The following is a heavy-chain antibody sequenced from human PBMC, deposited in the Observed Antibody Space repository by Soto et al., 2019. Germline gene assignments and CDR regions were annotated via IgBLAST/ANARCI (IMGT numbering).Heavy chain of an antibody. D-gene: IGHD2-2*01. CDR3: AKASGSSTPAPGSY. V-gene: IGHV3-23*01. CDR2: ISGSGGST. CDR1: GFTFSSYA. J-gene: IGHJ4*02. Sequence: DVQLLESGGGLVQPGGSLRLSCAASGFTFSSYAMSWVRQTPGEGLEWVSAISGSGGSTYYADSVKGRFTISRDNSKNTLYLQMNILRAEDTAVYYCAKASGSSTPAPGSYWGQGTLVTVSS.